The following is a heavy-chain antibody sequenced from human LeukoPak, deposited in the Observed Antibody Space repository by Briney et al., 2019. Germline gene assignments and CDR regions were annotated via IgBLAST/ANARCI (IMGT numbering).Heavy chain of an antibody. CDR2: INHSGST. CDR3: SRAVAGSVGWFDP. CDR1: GGSFSGYY. Sequence: SETLSLTCAVYGGSFSGYYWSWIRQPPGKGLEWIGEINHSGSTNYNPPLKSRVTISVDTSKNQFSLKLSSVTAADTAVYFCSRAVAGSVGWFDPWGQGTLVTVSS. J-gene: IGHJ5*02. V-gene: IGHV4-34*01. D-gene: IGHD6-19*01.